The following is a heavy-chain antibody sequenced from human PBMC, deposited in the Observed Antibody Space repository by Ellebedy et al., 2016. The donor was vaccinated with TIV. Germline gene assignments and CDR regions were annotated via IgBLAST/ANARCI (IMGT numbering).Heavy chain of an antibody. J-gene: IGHJ3*02. Sequence: GSLRLSCTVSGGSISSYYWSWIRQPPGKGLEWIGYIYYSGSTNYNPSLKSRVTISVDTSKNQFSLKLSSVTAADTAVYYCARDRPAREGAFDIWGQGTMVTVSS. V-gene: IGHV4-59*01. CDR2: IYYSGST. D-gene: IGHD1-26*01. CDR1: GGSISSYY. CDR3: ARDRPAREGAFDI.